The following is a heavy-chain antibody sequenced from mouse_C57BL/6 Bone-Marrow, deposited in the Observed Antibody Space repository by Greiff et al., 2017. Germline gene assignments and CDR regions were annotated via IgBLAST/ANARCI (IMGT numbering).Heavy chain of an antibody. CDR3: ARRTTVVATRDYYAMDY. Sequence: EVKLMESGGDLVKPGGSLKLSCAASGFTFSSYGMSWVRQTPDKRLEWVATISSGGSYTYYPDSVKGRFPISRDNAKNTLYLQMSSLKSEDTAMYYCARRTTVVATRDYYAMDYWGQGTSVTVSS. CDR2: ISSGGSYT. D-gene: IGHD1-1*01. J-gene: IGHJ4*01. CDR1: GFTFSSYG. V-gene: IGHV5-6*02.